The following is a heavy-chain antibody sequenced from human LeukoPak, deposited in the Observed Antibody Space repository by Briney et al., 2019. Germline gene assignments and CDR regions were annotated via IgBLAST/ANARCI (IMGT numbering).Heavy chain of an antibody. Sequence: ASVKVSCKASGYTFTTYFMHWVRQAPGQGLEWMGIINPRGGSTNYAQKFQGRVTMTRDTSTSTVYMELSSLRSEDTAVYYCARVYAAGTWDAFDIWGQGTMVTVSS. V-gene: IGHV1-46*01. CDR2: INPRGGST. D-gene: IGHD6-13*01. J-gene: IGHJ3*02. CDR1: GYTFTTYF. CDR3: ARVYAAGTWDAFDI.